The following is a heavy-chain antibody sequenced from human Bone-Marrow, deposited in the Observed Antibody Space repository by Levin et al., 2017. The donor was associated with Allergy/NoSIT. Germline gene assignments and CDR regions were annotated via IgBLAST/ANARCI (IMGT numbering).Heavy chain of an antibody. D-gene: IGHD3-10*01. J-gene: IGHJ3*02. V-gene: IGHV2-5*02. CDR1: GFSLTTSAVG. CDR3: AHSGFYSAGNYYPDAFDI. CDR2: IYWDDDK. Sequence: SGPTLVKPTQTLTLTCTFSGFSLTTSAVGVGWIRQPPGKALEWLALIYWDDDKRYSLSLKSRLTITKDTSKNQVVLTMTNMDPVDTAIYYCAHSGFYSAGNYYPDAFDIWGQGTMVAVSS.